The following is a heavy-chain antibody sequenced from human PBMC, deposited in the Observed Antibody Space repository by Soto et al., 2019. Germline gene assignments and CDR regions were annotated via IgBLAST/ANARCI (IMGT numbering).Heavy chain of an antibody. CDR2: ITGSGKTI. CDR1: GFTFSDNY. J-gene: IGHJ5*02. D-gene: IGHD2-15*01. V-gene: IGHV3-11*01. Sequence: PGGSLRLSCAASGFTFSDNYMSWIRQAPGKGLEWVSYITGSGKTIYYADSVKGRFTISRDNAKNSLYLQMNSLRADDTAVYYCARAKDLGNWFDRWGQGTLVTVS. CDR3: ARAKDLGNWFDR.